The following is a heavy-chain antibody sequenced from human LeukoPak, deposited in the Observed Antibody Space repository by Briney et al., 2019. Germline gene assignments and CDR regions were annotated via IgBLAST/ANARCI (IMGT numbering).Heavy chain of an antibody. Sequence: ASVKVSCKASGYTFTSYDINWVRQAPGQGLEWMGWINPNSGGTNYAQKFQGRVTMTRDTSISTAYMELSRLRSDDTAVYYCARGRATTDYWGQGTLVTVSS. J-gene: IGHJ4*02. D-gene: IGHD1-26*01. CDR2: INPNSGGT. CDR1: GYTFTSYD. V-gene: IGHV1-2*02. CDR3: ARGRATTDY.